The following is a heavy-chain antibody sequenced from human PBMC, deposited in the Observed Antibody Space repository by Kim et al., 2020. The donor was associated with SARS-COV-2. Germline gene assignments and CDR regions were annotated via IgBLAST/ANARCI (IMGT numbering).Heavy chain of an antibody. V-gene: IGHV3-15*01. CDR3: TTGRGYDPRDSNDAFDI. J-gene: IGHJ3*02. CDR2: IKSKTDGGTT. Sequence: GGSLRLSCAASGFTFSNAWMSWVRQAPGKGLEWVGRIKSKTDGGTTDYAAPVKGRFTISRDDSKNTLYLQMNSLKTEDTAVYYCTTGRGYDPRDSNDAFDIWGQGTMVTVSS. CDR1: GFTFSNAW. D-gene: IGHD5-12*01.